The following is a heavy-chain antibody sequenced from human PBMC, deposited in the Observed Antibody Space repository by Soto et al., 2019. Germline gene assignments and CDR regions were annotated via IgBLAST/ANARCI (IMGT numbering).Heavy chain of an antibody. CDR1: GYTFTSYD. CDR2: MNPNSGNT. Sequence: ASVKVSCKASGYTFTSYDINWVRQATGQGLEWMGWMNPNSGNTGYAQKFQGRVTMTRNTSISTAYMELSSLRSEDTAVYYCARGFGVPDKPGYWGQGTLVTVSS. V-gene: IGHV1-8*01. J-gene: IGHJ4*02. D-gene: IGHD3-3*01. CDR3: ARGFGVPDKPGY.